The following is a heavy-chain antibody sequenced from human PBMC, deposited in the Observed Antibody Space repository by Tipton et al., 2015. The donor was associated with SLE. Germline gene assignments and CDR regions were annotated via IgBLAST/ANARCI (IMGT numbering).Heavy chain of an antibody. D-gene: IGHD6-6*01. J-gene: IGHJ4*02. CDR1: GGSISAYF. CDR2: ISDSGNT. V-gene: IGHV4-59*08. CDR3: ATPYSSSSGKFDY. Sequence: TLSLTCTVSGGSISAYFWSWIRQPPGKGLEWIGYISDSGNTKYNPSLSSRVSISIDRSKNQFSLKLNSVTAADSAVYYCATPYSSSSGKFDYWGQGALVTVSS.